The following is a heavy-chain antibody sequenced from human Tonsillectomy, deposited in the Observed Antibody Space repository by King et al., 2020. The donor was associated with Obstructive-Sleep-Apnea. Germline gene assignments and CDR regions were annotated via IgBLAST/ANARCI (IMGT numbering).Heavy chain of an antibody. CDR2: ISWDGGST. CDR1: GFTFDDYA. V-gene: IGHV3-43D*03. CDR3: AKDFSSAYYYGSGSYFDY. Sequence: VKLVESGGVVVQPGGSLRLSCAASGFTFDDYAMHWVRQAPGKGLEWVSLISWDGGSTYYADSVKGRFTISRDNSKNSLYLQMNSLRAEDTALYYCAKDFSSAYYYGSGSYFDYWGQGTLVTVSS. J-gene: IGHJ4*02. D-gene: IGHD3-10*01.